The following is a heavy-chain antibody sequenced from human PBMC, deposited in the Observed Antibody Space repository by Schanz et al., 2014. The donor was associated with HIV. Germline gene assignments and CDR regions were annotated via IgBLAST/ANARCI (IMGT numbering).Heavy chain of an antibody. CDR3: ARVRDTSYYDSSAYYLDY. D-gene: IGHD3-22*01. CDR2: ISSSGTYI. J-gene: IGHJ4*02. CDR1: GFTFSSYT. V-gene: IGHV3-21*06. Sequence: EVQLVESGGGPVKPGGSLRLSCVASGFTFSSYTMNWVRQAPGKGLEWVSSISSSGTYIYYADSVKGRFTISRDNAKDVLYLQMNSLRVEDTAVYYCARVRDTSYYDSSAYYLDYWGQGTLVTVSS.